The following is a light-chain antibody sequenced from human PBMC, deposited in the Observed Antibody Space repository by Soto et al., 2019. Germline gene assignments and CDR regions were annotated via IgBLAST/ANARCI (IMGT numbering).Light chain of an antibody. J-gene: IGKJ1*01. CDR2: AAS. CDR1: QSITSY. Sequence: DIQMTQSPSSLSASVGDRVAITCRASQSITSYLNWFQHKPGKAPMLLIYAASILQSGVPSRFSGSGSGADFTLTISSLQPEDFATYYCQQSYTAPATFGQGPKVEIK. V-gene: IGKV1-39*01. CDR3: QQSYTAPAT.